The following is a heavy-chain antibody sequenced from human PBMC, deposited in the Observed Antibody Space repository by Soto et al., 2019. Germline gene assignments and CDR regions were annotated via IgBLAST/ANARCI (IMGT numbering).Heavy chain of an antibody. D-gene: IGHD1-20*01. CDR3: VRGSVYNWRGDF. CDR2: INGDGSTT. Sequence: EVQLVVSGGDLIQPGGSLRLSCAASGFTFSNYWMHWVRQAPGKGLVWVSRINGDGSTTSYADSVKGRFTISRDNAKNTLSLQMNSLRAEDTAVCYCVRGSVYNWRGDFWGQGTLVTVSS. J-gene: IGHJ4*02. V-gene: IGHV3-74*01. CDR1: GFTFSNYW.